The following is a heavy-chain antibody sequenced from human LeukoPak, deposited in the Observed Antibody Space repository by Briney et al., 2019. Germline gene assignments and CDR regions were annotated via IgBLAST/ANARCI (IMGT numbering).Heavy chain of an antibody. J-gene: IGHJ4*02. CDR2: IYPGDSDT. CDR3: AAGWYGGPYDY. CDR1: GYRFTDYW. Sequence: GESLKISCQGSGYRFTDYWIGWVRQMPGKGLEWMAIIYPGDSDTRYSPSFQGRVTISADKPISIAYLQWSSLKASDTAMYYCAAGWYGGPYDYWGQGILVTVSS. D-gene: IGHD6-19*01. V-gene: IGHV5-51*01.